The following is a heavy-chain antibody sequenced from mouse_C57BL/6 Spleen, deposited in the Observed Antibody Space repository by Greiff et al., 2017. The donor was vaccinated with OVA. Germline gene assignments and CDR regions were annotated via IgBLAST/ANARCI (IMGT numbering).Heavy chain of an antibody. J-gene: IGHJ2*01. CDR1: GYTFTSYG. D-gene: IGHD3-2*02. Sequence: VKLMESGAELARPGASVKLSCKASGYTFTSYGISWVKQRTGQGLEWIGEIYPRSGNTYYNEKFKGKATLTADKSSSTAYMELRSLTSEDSAVYFCSSGLDSDYWGQGTTLTVSS. CDR2: IYPRSGNT. CDR3: SSGLDSDY. V-gene: IGHV1-81*01.